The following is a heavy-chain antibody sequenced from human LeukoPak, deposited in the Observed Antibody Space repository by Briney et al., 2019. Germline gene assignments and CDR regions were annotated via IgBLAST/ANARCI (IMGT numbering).Heavy chain of an antibody. CDR3: ARNRMLLAYYYYGMDV. Sequence: ASVKGSCKASGYTFTGYYMHWVRQAPGQGLEWMGWINPNSGGTNYAQKFQGRVTMTRDTSISTAYMELSRLRSDDTAVYYCARNRMLLAYYYYGMDVWGQGTTVTVSS. CDR1: GYTFTGYY. CDR2: INPNSGGT. V-gene: IGHV1-2*02. J-gene: IGHJ6*02. D-gene: IGHD3-16*01.